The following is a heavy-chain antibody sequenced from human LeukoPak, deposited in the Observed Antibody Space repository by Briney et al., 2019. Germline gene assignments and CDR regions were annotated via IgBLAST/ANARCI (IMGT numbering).Heavy chain of an antibody. J-gene: IGHJ4*02. CDR2: ISWNSGSM. D-gene: IGHD6-19*01. V-gene: IGHV3-9*01. CDR1: GFTFDDYA. Sequence: PGGSLRLSCAASGFTFDDYAMHWVRQAPGKGLEWVSGISWNSGSMGYADSVKGRFTISRDNAKNSLYLQMNSLRAEDTALYYCAKDESPYSSNFDYWGQGTLVTVSS. CDR3: AKDESPYSSNFDY.